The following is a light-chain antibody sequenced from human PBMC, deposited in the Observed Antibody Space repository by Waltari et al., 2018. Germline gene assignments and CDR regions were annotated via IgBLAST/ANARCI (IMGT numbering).Light chain of an antibody. Sequence: QSALTQPASVSGSLGQSITVSCTGTTRDIGGSNSVPLYQQYPGQPPKLMIYDVNNRPSGISDRFPGSKSGNTASLTISGLQAEDEADYYCSSKKKTSALVVFGGGTRLTV. CDR2: DVN. V-gene: IGLV2-14*03. CDR1: TRDIGGSNS. J-gene: IGLJ3*02. CDR3: SSKKKTSALVV.